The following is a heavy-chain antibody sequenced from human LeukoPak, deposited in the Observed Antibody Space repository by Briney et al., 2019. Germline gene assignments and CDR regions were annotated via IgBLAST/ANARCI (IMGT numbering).Heavy chain of an antibody. V-gene: IGHV3-30*02. D-gene: IGHD3-10*01. Sequence: GSLRLSCAASGFTFSSYGMHWVRQAPGKGLEWVALISFDGSQKYYADSVKGRFTISRDNSKSTVYLQMNSLRVEDAAVYYCSKDLTSDFGGDLDPWGQGTLVTVSS. CDR3: SKDLTSDFGGDLDP. CDR2: ISFDGSQK. J-gene: IGHJ5*02. CDR1: GFTFSSYG.